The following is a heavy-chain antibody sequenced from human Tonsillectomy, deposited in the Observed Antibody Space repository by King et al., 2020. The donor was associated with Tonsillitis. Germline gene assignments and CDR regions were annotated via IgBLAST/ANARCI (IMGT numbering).Heavy chain of an antibody. J-gene: IGHJ6*02. CDR2: IYHSGST. Sequence: LQLQESGSGLVKPSQTLSLTCAVSGGSISSGGYSWSWIRQPPGKGLEWIGYIYHSGSTYYNPSLKSRVTISVDRSKNQFSLKLSSVTAADTAVYYCARAISRWFTYGMDVWGQGTTVTVSS. V-gene: IGHV4-30-2*01. D-gene: IGHD3-3*02. CDR3: ARAISRWFTYGMDV. CDR1: GGSISSGGYS.